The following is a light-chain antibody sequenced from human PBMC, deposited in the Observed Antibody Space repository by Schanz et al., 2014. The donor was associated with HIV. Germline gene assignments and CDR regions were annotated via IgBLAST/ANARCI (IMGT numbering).Light chain of an antibody. CDR2: GTS. CDR3: QHYGSS. CDR1: QSVSSY. V-gene: IGKV3-20*01. J-gene: IGKJ3*01. Sequence: EIVLIQSPATLSLSPGERATLSCRASQSVSSYLAWYQQKPGQAPRLVIFGTSNRATGIPDRFSGSDSGTDFTLTISRLEPEDFAVYYCQHYGSSFGPGTKVEIK.